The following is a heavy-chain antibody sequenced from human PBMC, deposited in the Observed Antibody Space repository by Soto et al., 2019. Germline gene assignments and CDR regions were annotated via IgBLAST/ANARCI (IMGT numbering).Heavy chain of an antibody. CDR3: ARDPPYSGSYYYYYGMDV. J-gene: IGHJ6*02. D-gene: IGHD1-26*01. CDR2: ISSSSSYI. CDR1: GFTFSSYS. Sequence: GGSLRLSCAASGFTFSSYSMNWVRQAPGKGLEWVSSISSSSSYIYYADSVKGRFTISRDNAKNSLYLQMNSLRAEDTAVYYCARDPPYSGSYYYYYGMDVWGQGTTVTVSS. V-gene: IGHV3-21*01.